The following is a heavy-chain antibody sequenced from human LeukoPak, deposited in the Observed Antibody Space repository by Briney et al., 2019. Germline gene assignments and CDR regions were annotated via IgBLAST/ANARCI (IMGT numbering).Heavy chain of an antibody. D-gene: IGHD6-19*01. CDR2: IYYSGST. J-gene: IGHJ4*02. CDR3: ARVGYSSGWPLFDY. CDR1: GGSISSYY. V-gene: IGHV4-59*01. Sequence: LSETLSLTCTVSGGSISSYYWSWIRQPPGKGLGWIGYIYYSGSTNYNPSLKSRVTISVDTSKNQFSLKLSSVTAADTAVYYCARVGYSSGWPLFDYWGQGTLVTVSS.